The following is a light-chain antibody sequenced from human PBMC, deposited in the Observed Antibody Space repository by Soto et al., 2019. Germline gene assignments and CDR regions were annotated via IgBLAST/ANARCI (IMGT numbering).Light chain of an antibody. V-gene: IGLV2-14*01. CDR2: DVS. CDR3: SSYTNRATYV. J-gene: IGLJ1*01. CDR1: SSDVGGYNY. Sequence: QSALTQPASVSGYPGQSITISCTGTSSDVGGYNYVSWYQQHPGKAPKLMVYDVSNRPSGVSNRFSGSKSGDTASLTISGLQAEDEADYYCSSYTNRATYVFGTGTKLTVL.